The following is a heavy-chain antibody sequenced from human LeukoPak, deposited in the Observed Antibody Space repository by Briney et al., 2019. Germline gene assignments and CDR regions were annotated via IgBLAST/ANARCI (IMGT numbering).Heavy chain of an antibody. Sequence: GGSLRLSCAASGFTFSSYAMSWVRQAPGKGLERVSAISGSGGSTYYADSVKGRFTIFRDNSKNTLYLQMNGLRAEDTAVYYCAKLPSGYYNQYFQNWGQGTLVTVSS. CDR2: ISGSGGST. CDR3: AKLPSGYYNQYFQN. D-gene: IGHD3-22*01. CDR1: GFTFSSYA. J-gene: IGHJ1*01. V-gene: IGHV3-23*01.